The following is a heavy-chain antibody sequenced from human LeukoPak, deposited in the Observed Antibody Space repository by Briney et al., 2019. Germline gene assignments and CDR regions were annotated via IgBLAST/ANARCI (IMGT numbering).Heavy chain of an antibody. D-gene: IGHD6-6*01. J-gene: IGHJ4*02. V-gene: IGHV3-9*03. CDR3: AKGYSSSSPYYFDY. Sequence: GGSLRLSCAASGFTFDDYAMHWVRQAPGKGLEWVSGISWNSGSIGYADSVKGRFTIFRDNAKNSLYLQMNSLRAEDMALYYCAKGYSSSSPYYFDYWGQGTLVTVSS. CDR2: ISWNSGSI. CDR1: GFTFDDYA.